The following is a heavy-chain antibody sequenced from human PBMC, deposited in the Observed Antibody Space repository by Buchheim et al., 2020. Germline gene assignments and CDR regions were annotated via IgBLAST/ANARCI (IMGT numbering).Heavy chain of an antibody. J-gene: IGHJ4*02. CDR2: ISSSGSTT. D-gene: IGHD6-19*01. CDR1: GFTFRSYE. V-gene: IGHV3-48*03. CDR3: ARDWQWTPDY. Sequence: EVQLVESGGTLVQPGGSLRLSCAASGFTFRSYEMNWVRQAPGKGLEWVSYISSSGSTTHYADSVKGRFTVSRDNAKNSLYLQMNSLRGEDTAVYYCARDWQWTPDYWGQGTL.